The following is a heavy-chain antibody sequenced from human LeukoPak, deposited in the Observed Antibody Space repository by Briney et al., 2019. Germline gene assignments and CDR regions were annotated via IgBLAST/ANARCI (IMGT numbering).Heavy chain of an antibody. CDR1: GGSISSYY. CDR3: ARTYYDFWSGYYIDY. V-gene: IGHV4-59*08. D-gene: IGHD3-3*01. J-gene: IGHJ4*02. Sequence: SETLSLTCTVSGGSISSYYWSWIRQPPGKGLEGIGYIYYSGSTNYNPSLKSRVTISVDTSKNQFSLKLSSVTAADTAVYYCARTYYDFWSGYYIDYWGQGTLVTVSS. CDR2: IYYSGST.